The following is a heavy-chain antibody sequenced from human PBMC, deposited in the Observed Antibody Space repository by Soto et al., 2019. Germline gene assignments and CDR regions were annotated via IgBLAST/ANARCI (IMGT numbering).Heavy chain of an antibody. Sequence: QVQLVESGGGVVQPGRSLRLSCAASGFTFSSYGMHWVRQAPGKGLEWVAVIWYDGSKKYYADSVKGRFTISRDNSKNTLDLQMNSRRAEDTAVYYCARDCAGYSSGWYQRGGFDYWGQGTLVTVSS. V-gene: IGHV3-33*01. CDR1: GFTFSSYG. CDR3: ARDCAGYSSGWYQRGGFDY. J-gene: IGHJ4*02. CDR2: IWYDGSKK. D-gene: IGHD6-19*01.